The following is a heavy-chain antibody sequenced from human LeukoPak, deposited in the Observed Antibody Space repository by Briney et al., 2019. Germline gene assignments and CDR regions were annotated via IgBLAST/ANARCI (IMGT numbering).Heavy chain of an antibody. Sequence: GGSLRLSCAASGFTFSSYAMSWVRQAPGKGLEWVSAISGSGGSTYYADSVKGRFTISRDNSKDTLYLQMNSLRAEDTAVYYCAKGVGWSGYYYFDYWGQGTLVTVSS. D-gene: IGHD3-3*01. CDR1: GFTFSSYA. J-gene: IGHJ4*02. CDR2: ISGSGGST. CDR3: AKGVGWSGYYYFDY. V-gene: IGHV3-23*01.